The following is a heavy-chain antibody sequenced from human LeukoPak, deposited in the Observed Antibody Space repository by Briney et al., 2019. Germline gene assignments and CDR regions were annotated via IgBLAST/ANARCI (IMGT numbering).Heavy chain of an antibody. CDR1: GYSLSSNSAA. Sequence: QTLSLTCAFSGYSLSSNSAAGNWIRESPSGGLEWLGSTYYRSKWYNDYAVSVKSRITINPDTCKNQISLQLNSVTPEDTAVYSWARGAGVRGVIWEVWFDPWGQGTLVTVSS. CDR2: TYYRSKWYN. CDR3: ARGAGVRGVIWEVWFDP. D-gene: IGHD3-10*01. V-gene: IGHV6-1*01. J-gene: IGHJ5*02.